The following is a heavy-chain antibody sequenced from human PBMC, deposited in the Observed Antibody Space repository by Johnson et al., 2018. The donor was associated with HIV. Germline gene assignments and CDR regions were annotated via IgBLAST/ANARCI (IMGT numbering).Heavy chain of an antibody. CDR3: ARVGTVRDAFDI. CDR2: INADGSRT. CDR1: GFTFSDHW. D-gene: IGHD7-27*01. J-gene: IGHJ3*02. Sequence: VQLVESGGGVVQPGRSLRLSCGASGFTFSDHWMQWVRQAPGKGLVWVSRINADGSRTSYADSVKGRFTIARDNAKATLYLQMNSLRAEDTAVYYCARVGTVRDAFDIWGQGTMVTVSS. V-gene: IGHV3-74*02.